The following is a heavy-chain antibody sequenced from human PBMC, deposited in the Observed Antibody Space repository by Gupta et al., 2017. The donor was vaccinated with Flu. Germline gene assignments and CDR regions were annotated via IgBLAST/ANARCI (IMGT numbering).Heavy chain of an antibody. CDR3: ARDTSGYLPHYFDY. D-gene: IGHD5-12*01. J-gene: IGHJ4*02. CDR1: GFPFSSSG. CDR2: ICHDGSNK. V-gene: IGHV3-33*01. Sequence: QVQLVESGGGVVQPGRALRLSCAASGFPFSSSGRHWVRQAPGRGLEWVAVICHDGSNKYYADSVMGRFTISRDNSKNTLYLQMNSLRAEDTAVYYCARDTSGYLPHYFDYWGQGTLVTVSS.